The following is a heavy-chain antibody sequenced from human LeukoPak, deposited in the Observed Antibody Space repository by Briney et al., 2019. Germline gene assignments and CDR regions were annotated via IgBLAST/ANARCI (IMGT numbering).Heavy chain of an antibody. CDR3: ARQSYTTAGARPVYGLDV. V-gene: IGHV4-59*08. D-gene: IGHD2-21*02. CDR1: GGSINNYY. Sequence: PSETLSLTCIVSGGSINNYYWSWIRQLLGKGLEWIGYIYYSGSTNYNPSLKSRVTISVDTSKTQFSLKLTSVTAADTAVYYCARQSYTTAGARPVYGLDVWGQGTMVTVSS. CDR2: IYYSGST. J-gene: IGHJ6*02.